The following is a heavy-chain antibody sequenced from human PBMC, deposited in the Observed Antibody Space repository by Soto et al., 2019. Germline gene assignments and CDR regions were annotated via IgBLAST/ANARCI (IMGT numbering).Heavy chain of an antibody. V-gene: IGHV4-59*12. D-gene: IGHD5-18*01. J-gene: IGHJ3*02. CDR3: AREGVRGYSYGAGAFDI. CDR2: IYYSGST. CDR1: GGSISSYY. Sequence: SETLSLTCTVSGGSISSYYWSWIRQPPGKGLEWIGYIYYSGSTNYNPSLKSRVTISVDTSKNQFSLKLSSVTAADTAVYYCAREGVRGYSYGAGAFDIWGQGTMVTVSS.